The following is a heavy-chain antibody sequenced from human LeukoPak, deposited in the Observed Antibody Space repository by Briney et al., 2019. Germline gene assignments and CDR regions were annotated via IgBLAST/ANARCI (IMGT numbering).Heavy chain of an antibody. Sequence: SETLSLTCAVYGGSFSGYYWSWIRQPPGKGLEWIGEINHSGSTNYNPSLKSRVTISVDTSKNQFSLKLSSVTAADTAVYYCARATSWGDYRGFDYWGQGTLVTVSS. CDR3: ARATSWGDYRGFDY. V-gene: IGHV4-34*01. CDR2: INHSGST. J-gene: IGHJ4*02. CDR1: GGSFSGYY. D-gene: IGHD4-11*01.